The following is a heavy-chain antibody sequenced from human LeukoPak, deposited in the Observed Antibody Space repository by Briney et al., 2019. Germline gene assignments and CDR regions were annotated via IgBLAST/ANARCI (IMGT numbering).Heavy chain of an antibody. J-gene: IGHJ4*02. CDR2: INPNSGGT. V-gene: IGHV1-2*02. D-gene: IGHD3-22*01. CDR3: ARTLDYYDSSAPPWN. CDR1: GYTFTGYY. Sequence: ASVKVSCKASGYTFTGYYMHWVRQAPGQGLEWMGWINPNSGGTNYAQKFQGRVTMTRDTSISTAYMELSRLRYDDTAVYYCARTLDYYDSSAPPWNWGQGTLVTVSS.